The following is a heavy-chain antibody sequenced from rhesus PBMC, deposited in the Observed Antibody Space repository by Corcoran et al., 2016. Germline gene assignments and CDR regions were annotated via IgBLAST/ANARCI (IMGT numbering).Heavy chain of an antibody. Sequence: EVQLVESGGGLATPGGSLRVSCAASGFTFRDHYMDWDRQAQGKGLEWVSRISNGGGSTWYADAGQGRFTISRENAKNTLYFQMNSLRPEDTAVYYCVRGGYGSSNFDYWGQGVLVTVSS. D-gene: IGHD4-29*01. CDR1: GFTFRDHY. CDR2: ISNGGGST. J-gene: IGHJ4*01. V-gene: IGHV3-178*01. CDR3: VRGGYGSSNFDY.